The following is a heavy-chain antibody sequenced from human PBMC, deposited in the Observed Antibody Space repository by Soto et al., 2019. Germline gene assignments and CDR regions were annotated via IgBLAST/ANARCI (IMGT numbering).Heavy chain of an antibody. CDR1: GYTFSDYY. D-gene: IGHD4-17*01. CDR3: ASHYGMGSGYLTPLDY. J-gene: IGHJ4*01. CDR2: IDTSGTKI. Sequence: QVQLVESGGDLVKPGGSLRLSCAASGYTFSDYYMIWIRQAPGKGLEWISYIDTSGTKIYYADCDKGRYTITRDNAKTSLYLEMNSLRYGDTAVYYCASHYGMGSGYLTPLDYWGQGSLVTLSA. V-gene: IGHV3-11*01.